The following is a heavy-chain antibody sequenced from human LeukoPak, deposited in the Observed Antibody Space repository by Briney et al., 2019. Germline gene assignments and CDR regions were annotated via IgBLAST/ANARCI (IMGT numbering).Heavy chain of an antibody. D-gene: IGHD3-3*01. CDR2: INPKSGGT. CDR1: GYTFIGYY. J-gene: IGHJ4*02. CDR3: ATSGGTSGPELDY. Sequence: GASVKVSCKASGYTFIGYYMHWVRQAPGQGLEWMGWINPKSGGTNYAQKFQGRVTMTRDTSISTAYMEVSRMTSDDTAVYYCATSGGTSGPELDYWGQGTLVTVSS. V-gene: IGHV1-2*02.